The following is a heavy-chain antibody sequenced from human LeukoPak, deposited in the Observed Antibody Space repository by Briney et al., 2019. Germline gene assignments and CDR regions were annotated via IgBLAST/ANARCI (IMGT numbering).Heavy chain of an antibody. CDR1: GYSISSGYY. CDR2: IYYSGST. V-gene: IGHV4-61*01. Sequence: SETLSLTCAVSGYSISSGYYWGWIRQPPGKGLEWIGYIYYSGSTNYNPSLKSRVTISVDTSKNQFSLKLSSVTAADTAVYYCARDWFGPWGQGTLVTVSS. J-gene: IGHJ5*02. CDR3: ARDWFGP.